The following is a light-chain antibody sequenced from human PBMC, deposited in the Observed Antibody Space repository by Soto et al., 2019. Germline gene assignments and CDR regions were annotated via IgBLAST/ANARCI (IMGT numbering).Light chain of an antibody. CDR1: QSVSAN. V-gene: IGKV3-15*01. J-gene: IGKJ5*01. CDR3: QQYRTWPPVN. CDR2: GAS. Sequence: EIVMTQSPATLSVSPGERPTLSCRASQSVSANLAWYQQKPGQAPRPLFYGASTRATGIPARFSGSGSGTEFTLTISSLQSEDFGSYYCQQYRTWPPVNFGQGTRLEIK.